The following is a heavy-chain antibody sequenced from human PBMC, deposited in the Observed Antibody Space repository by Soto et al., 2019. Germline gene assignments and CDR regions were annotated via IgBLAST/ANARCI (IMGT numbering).Heavy chain of an antibody. D-gene: IGHD3-22*01. CDR1: GVSHSTSGIQ. V-gene: IGHV2-70*01. J-gene: IGHJ4*02. CDR3: ARYMFDSSRSPSRDY. Sequence: AGRPLGDATQSLPLTGTCSGVSHSTSGIQLSWIRQPSGKALEWLALIDWDDDKYYSTSLKTRLTIYKDTSKNQVVLTMTNMDPVDTATYYCARYMFDSSRSPSRDYWGQGTMVPV. CDR2: IDWDDDK.